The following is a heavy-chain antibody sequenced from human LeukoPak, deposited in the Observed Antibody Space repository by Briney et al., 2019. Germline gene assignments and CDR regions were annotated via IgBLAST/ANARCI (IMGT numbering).Heavy chain of an antibody. CDR1: GFTFSAYG. D-gene: IGHD3-10*01. CDR3: ARFAAGGSYYYYMDV. V-gene: IGHV3-23*01. J-gene: IGHJ6*03. CDR2: ISGSGGST. Sequence: GGSLRLSCAASGFTFSAYGMNWVRQAPGKGLEWVSAISGSGGSTYYADSVKGRFTISRDNSKNTVYLQLNSLRAEDTAVYYCARFAAGGSYYYYMDVWGKGTTVTVSS.